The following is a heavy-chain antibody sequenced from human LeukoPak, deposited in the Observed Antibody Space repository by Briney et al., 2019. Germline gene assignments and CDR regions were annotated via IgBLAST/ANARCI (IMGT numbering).Heavy chain of an antibody. D-gene: IGHD3-10*01. CDR1: GFTFSSYD. CDR3: ANENGGPDY. Sequence: GGSLRLSCAASGFTFSSYDMHWVRQAPGKGLEWVAFIRYDGSNKYYADSVKGRFIISRDNSKNTLYLQMSSVRAEDTAVYYCANENGGPDYWGQGTLVAVSS. J-gene: IGHJ4*02. CDR2: IRYDGSNK. V-gene: IGHV3-30*02.